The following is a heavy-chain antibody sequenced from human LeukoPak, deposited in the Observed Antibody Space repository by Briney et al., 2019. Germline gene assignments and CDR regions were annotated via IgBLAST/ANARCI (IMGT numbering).Heavy chain of an antibody. J-gene: IGHJ4*02. CDR2: MSDSGGHT. V-gene: IGHV3-23*01. D-gene: IGHD2-21*01. Sequence: GGSLRLSCAASAFSFSSYAMSWVRQAPGKGLEWVSTMSDSGGHTYYADSVKGRFTISRDNSKNTLYLQKNSLRAEDTAVYYCAKVRLGEVGGRGFDDWGQGTLVTVSS. CDR1: AFSFSSYA. CDR3: AKVRLGEVGGRGFDD.